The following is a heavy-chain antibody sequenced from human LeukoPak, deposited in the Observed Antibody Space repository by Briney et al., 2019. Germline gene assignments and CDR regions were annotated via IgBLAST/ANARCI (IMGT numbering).Heavy chain of an antibody. CDR2: ISSSGSTI. J-gene: IGHJ4*02. V-gene: IGHV3-11*04. CDR3: ARYGYCSSTSCRRASSDLDY. CDR1: GFTFSDYY. D-gene: IGHD2-2*03. Sequence: GGSLRLSCAASGFTFSDYYMSWIRQAPGKGLEWVSYISSSGSTIYYADSVKGRFTLSRDNAQNQLYLQMNSLRGEDTAVYYCARYGYCSSTSCRRASSDLDYWGQGTLVTVSS.